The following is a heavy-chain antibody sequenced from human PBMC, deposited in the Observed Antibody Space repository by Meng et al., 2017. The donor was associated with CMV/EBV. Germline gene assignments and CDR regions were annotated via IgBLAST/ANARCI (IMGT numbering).Heavy chain of an antibody. CDR1: GGSVSSGNKH. D-gene: IGHD3-16*01. CDR3: ASYVAGDGGRGS. V-gene: IGHV4-61*02. J-gene: IGHJ5*02. CDR2: IDTNGIS. Sequence: EHLHESGPGLPRPPQTLSLTCADSGGSVSSGNKHWSWIRQPAGKGLEWIGQIDTNGISYYNPSRDSRLTISVDTSKNEFSLKLRSVTAADTAVYYCASYVAGDGGRGSWGQGVLVTVSS.